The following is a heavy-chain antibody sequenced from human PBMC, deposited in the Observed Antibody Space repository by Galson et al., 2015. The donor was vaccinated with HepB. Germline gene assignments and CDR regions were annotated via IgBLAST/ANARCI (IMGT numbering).Heavy chain of an antibody. V-gene: IGHV3-21*01. CDR2: ISHRSTTYI. Sequence: SLRLSCAASGFTFSTYSMNWVRQAPGKGLEWVSSISHRSTTYIYYGDSVKGRFTISRDNAKNSLYLQMDSLRAEDTAVCYCARERDGYFDYWGQGTLVTVSS. J-gene: IGHJ4*02. D-gene: IGHD5-24*01. CDR3: ARERDGYFDY. CDR1: GFTFSTYS.